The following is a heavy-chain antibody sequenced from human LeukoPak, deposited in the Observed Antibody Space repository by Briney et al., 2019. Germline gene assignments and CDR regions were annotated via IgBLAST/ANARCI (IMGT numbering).Heavy chain of an antibody. D-gene: IGHD5-12*01. J-gene: IGHJ3*02. Sequence: SVTVSCKTSGGTFSSYAISWVRQAPGQGLEWMGGIIPIFGTANYAQKFQGRVTITADESTSTAYMELSSLRSEDTAVYYCARGGLIVADDAFDIWGQGTMVTVSS. V-gene: IGHV1-69*01. CDR3: ARGGLIVADDAFDI. CDR1: GGTFSSYA. CDR2: IIPIFGTA.